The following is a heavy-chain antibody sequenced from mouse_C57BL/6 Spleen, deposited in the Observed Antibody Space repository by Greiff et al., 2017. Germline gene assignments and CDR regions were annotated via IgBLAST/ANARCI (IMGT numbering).Heavy chain of an antibody. J-gene: IGHJ1*03. D-gene: IGHD2-4*01. CDR2: IYPGDGDT. V-gene: IGHV1-80*01. CDR1: GYAFSSYW. CDR3: ARLPSYDYDGDWYFDV. Sequence: VKLMESGAELVKPGASVKISCKASGYAFSSYWMNWVKQRPGKGLEWIGQIYPGDGDTNYNGKFKGKATLTADKSSSTAYMQLSSLTSEDSAVYFCARLPSYDYDGDWYFDVWGTGTTVTVSS.